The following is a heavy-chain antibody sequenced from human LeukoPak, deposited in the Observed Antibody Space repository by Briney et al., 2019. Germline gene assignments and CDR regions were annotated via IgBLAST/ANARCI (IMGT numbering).Heavy chain of an antibody. D-gene: IGHD6-25*01. CDR1: GFTFSSYA. V-gene: IGHV3-23*01. CDR3: AKLSLGAAAVPYYFDY. J-gene: IGHJ4*02. Sequence: GGSLRLSCAASGFTFSSYAMSWVRQAPGKGLEWVSAISGSGGSTYYADSVKGRFTISRDNSKNTLYLQMNSLRAEDTAVYYCAKLSLGAAAVPYYFDYWGQGTLVTVSS. CDR2: ISGSGGST.